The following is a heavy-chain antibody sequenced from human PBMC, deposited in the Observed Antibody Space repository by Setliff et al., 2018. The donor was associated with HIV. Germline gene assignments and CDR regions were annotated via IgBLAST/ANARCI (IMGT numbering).Heavy chain of an antibody. Sequence: SETLSLTCSVSGASIRGHYWSWIRQSPGKGLEWIGNIYYSGNTNYNPSFKSRVTISVDTSKNQFSLRVNSVTAADTAVYYCARSRVPSGYYYGRHAFDIWGQGTKVTVSS. D-gene: IGHD3-22*01. J-gene: IGHJ3*02. CDR3: ARSRVPSGYYYGRHAFDI. CDR2: IYYSGNT. CDR1: GASIRGHY. V-gene: IGHV4-59*08.